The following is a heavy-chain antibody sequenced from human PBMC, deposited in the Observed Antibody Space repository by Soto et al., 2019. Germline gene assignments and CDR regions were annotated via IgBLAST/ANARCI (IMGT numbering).Heavy chain of an antibody. V-gene: IGHV3-74*01. J-gene: IGHJ4*02. CDR3: ARVWSYGDDLDY. D-gene: IGHD4-17*01. Sequence: EVPLVESGGGLVQPGGSLRLSCAASGFTFSSYWMHWVRQAPGKGLVRVSRINSDGSSTSYADSVKGRFTISRDNAKNTLYLQMNSLRAEDTAVYYCARVWSYGDDLDYWGQGTLVTVSS. CDR1: GFTFSSYW. CDR2: INSDGSST.